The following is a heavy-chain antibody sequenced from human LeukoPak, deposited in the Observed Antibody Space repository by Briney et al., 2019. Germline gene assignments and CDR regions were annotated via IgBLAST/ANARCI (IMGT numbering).Heavy chain of an antibody. J-gene: IGHJ6*03. Sequence: SETLSLTCTVSGGSISSSSYYWGWIRQPPGKGLEWFGGIYYSGSTYYNPSLKSRVTISVDTSKNQFSLKLSSVTAADTAVYYCASIRITMVRGVNLYYYYYYMDVWGKGTTVTISS. CDR2: IYYSGST. CDR1: GGSISSSSYY. D-gene: IGHD3-10*01. V-gene: IGHV4-39*01. CDR3: ASIRITMVRGVNLYYYYYYMDV.